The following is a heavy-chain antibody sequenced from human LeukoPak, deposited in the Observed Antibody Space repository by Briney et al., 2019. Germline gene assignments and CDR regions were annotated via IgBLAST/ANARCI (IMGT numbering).Heavy chain of an antibody. CDR2: ISGSGGST. J-gene: IGHJ4*02. Sequence: GGSLRLSCAASGFTFSSYAMSWVRRAPGKGLEWVSAISGSGGSTYYADSVKGRFTISRDNSKNTLHLQMNSLRAEDTAVYYCAKAAVAGTSHFDYRGQGTLVTVSS. D-gene: IGHD6-19*01. CDR3: AKAAVAGTSHFDY. CDR1: GFTFSSYA. V-gene: IGHV3-23*01.